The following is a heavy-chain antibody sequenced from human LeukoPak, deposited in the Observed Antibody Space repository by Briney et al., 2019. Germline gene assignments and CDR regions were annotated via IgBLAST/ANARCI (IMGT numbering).Heavy chain of an antibody. CDR1: GGSFSGYY. CDR3: AASGYRRYYFDY. J-gene: IGHJ4*02. CDR2: INHSGST. D-gene: IGHD6-13*01. V-gene: IGHV4-34*01. Sequence: PSETLSLTCAVYGGSFSGYYWSWLRQPPGKGLEWIGEINHSGSTNYNPSLKSRVTISVDTSKNQFSLKLSSVTAADTAVYYCAASGYRRYYFDYWGQGTLVTVSP.